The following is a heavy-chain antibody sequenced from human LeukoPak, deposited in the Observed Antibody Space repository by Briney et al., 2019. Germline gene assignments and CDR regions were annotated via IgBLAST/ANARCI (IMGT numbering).Heavy chain of an antibody. D-gene: IGHD6-19*01. J-gene: IGHJ5*02. CDR3: ARLKEAVALNWFDP. Sequence: PSETLSLTCTVSGGSIRSFYWSWIRQPPGKGLEWIGYIHYSGSTKYNPSLKSRVTISVDTSKNQFSLKLSSITAADTAVYYCARLKEAVALNWFDPWGQGTLVTVSS. CDR2: IHYSGST. CDR1: GGSIRSFY. V-gene: IGHV4-59*01.